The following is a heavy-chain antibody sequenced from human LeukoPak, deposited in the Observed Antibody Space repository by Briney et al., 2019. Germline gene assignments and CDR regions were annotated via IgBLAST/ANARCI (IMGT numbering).Heavy chain of an antibody. CDR2: ISGSGDNT. V-gene: IGHV3-23*01. CDR1: GFTFSNYA. CDR3: ATSPTFDP. Sequence: GGSLRFSCAASGFTFSNYAMSWVRQAPGKGLEWVSAISGSGDNTYYADSVKGRFTISRDNSKNTLYLQMNNLRAEDTAVYYCATSPTFDPWGQGTLVTVSS. J-gene: IGHJ5*02.